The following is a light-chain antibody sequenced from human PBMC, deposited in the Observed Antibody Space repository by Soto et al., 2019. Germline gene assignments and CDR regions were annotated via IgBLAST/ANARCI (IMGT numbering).Light chain of an antibody. CDR1: QTLLYSSNNKNH. V-gene: IGKV4-1*01. CDR3: QQYYSLPIT. J-gene: IGKJ5*01. Sequence: DIVMTQSPDSLAVSLGERATINCKSSQTLLYSSNNKNHLAWYQQRPGQPPRLLIYWASTRESGVPDRFSGSGSGTDFTLTISSLQAEDVAVYYCQQYYSLPITFDQGTRLE. CDR2: WAS.